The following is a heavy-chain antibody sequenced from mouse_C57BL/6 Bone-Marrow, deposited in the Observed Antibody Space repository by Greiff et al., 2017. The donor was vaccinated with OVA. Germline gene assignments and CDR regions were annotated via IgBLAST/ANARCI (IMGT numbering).Heavy chain of an antibody. J-gene: IGHJ1*03. Sequence: VQLQQPGAELVRPGSSVKLSCKASGYTFTSYWMDWVKQRPGQGLEWIGNIYPSDSETHYNQKFKDKATLTVDKSSSTAYMQLSSLTSEDSAVYYCARNYYGSSWGWYFDVWGTGTTVTVSS. D-gene: IGHD1-1*01. V-gene: IGHV1-61*01. CDR3: ARNYYGSSWGWYFDV. CDR1: GYTFTSYW. CDR2: IYPSDSET.